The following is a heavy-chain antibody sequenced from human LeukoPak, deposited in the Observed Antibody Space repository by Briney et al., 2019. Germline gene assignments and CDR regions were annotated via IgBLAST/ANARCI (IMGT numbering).Heavy chain of an antibody. J-gene: IGHJ6*03. CDR1: GYTFSDYY. Sequence: ASVKVSCKASGYTFSDYYMHWVRQAPGQGLEWMGIINPSGGSTSYAQKFQGRVTMTRDMSTSTVYMELSSLRSEDTAVYYCARDLLGYNYYMDVWGKGTTVTVSS. V-gene: IGHV1-46*01. CDR2: INPSGGST. CDR3: ARDLLGYNYYMDV. D-gene: IGHD3-16*01.